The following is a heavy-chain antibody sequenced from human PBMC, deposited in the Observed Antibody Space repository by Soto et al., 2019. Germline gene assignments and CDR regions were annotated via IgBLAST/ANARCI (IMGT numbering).Heavy chain of an antibody. CDR3: ARDMGSVSDY. CDR2: IYYSGST. D-gene: IGHD3-10*01. V-gene: IGHV4-31*01. J-gene: IGHJ4*02. Sequence: QVQLQESGPGLVKPSQTLSLTCTVSGGSISSGGYYWSWIRQHPGKGLEWIGYIYYSGSTYYNPSLQXXVXIXXDTSKNQFSLKLSSVTAADTAVYYCARDMGSVSDYWGQGTLVTVSS. CDR1: GGSISSGGYY.